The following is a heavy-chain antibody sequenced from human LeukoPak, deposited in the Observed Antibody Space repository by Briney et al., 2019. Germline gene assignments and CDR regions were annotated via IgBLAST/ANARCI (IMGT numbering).Heavy chain of an antibody. CDR2: VTDTGGNT. CDR1: GFTFSSYA. J-gene: IGHJ4*02. Sequence: PGGXLRLSCAASGFTFSSYAMTWVRQAPGKGLEWLSVVTDTGGNTYHADSVKGRFTISRDNSKNTVYLEMNSLRVEDTAVYYCAKGTVRSCSGPSCYPLDSWGQGTLVTVSS. D-gene: IGHD2-15*01. CDR3: AKGTVRSCSGPSCYPLDS. V-gene: IGHV3-23*01.